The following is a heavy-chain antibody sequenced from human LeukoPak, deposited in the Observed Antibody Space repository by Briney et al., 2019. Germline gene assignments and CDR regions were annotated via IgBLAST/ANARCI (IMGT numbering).Heavy chain of an antibody. V-gene: IGHV3-7*01. J-gene: IGHJ4*02. Sequence: PGGSLRLSCAASEFIFSGYWMNWVRQAPGKGLEWVANIKQDGSEKQYVNFLRGRFTISRDNAKNSLYLQMNSLRVEDTAVYYCARDGFVGAADYWGQGTLVTVSS. CDR1: EFIFSGYW. CDR2: IKQDGSEK. CDR3: ARDGFVGAADY. D-gene: IGHD6-13*01.